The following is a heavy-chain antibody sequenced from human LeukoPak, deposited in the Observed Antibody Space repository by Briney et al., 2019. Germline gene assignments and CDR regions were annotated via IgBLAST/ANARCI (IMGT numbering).Heavy chain of an antibody. D-gene: IGHD1-20*01. CDR1: GFTFSNYW. V-gene: IGHV3-74*01. CDR2: INSDGINT. Sequence: PGGSLRLSCAASGFTFSNYWMHWVRQAPGKGLVWVSRINSDGINTSYADSVKGRFTISRDNAKNTLNLQMNSLRAEDTAVYYCAKAGMTRFDYWGQGIMVTVSS. J-gene: IGHJ4*02. CDR3: AKAGMTRFDY.